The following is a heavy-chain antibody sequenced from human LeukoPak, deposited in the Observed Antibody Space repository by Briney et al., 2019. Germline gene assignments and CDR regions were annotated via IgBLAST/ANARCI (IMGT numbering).Heavy chain of an antibody. CDR3: ARFAYCGSDCWYYFDY. J-gene: IGHJ4*02. V-gene: IGHV4-59*08. CDR1: GGSISSYY. Sequence: SETLSLTCTVSGGSISSYYWSWIRQPPGKGLEWIGYIFYTGRTNYNPPLKSRVTISVDTSENQFTLKLSSVTAADTAVYYCARFAYCGSDCWYYFDYWGQGILVTVSS. D-gene: IGHD2-21*02. CDR2: IFYTGRT.